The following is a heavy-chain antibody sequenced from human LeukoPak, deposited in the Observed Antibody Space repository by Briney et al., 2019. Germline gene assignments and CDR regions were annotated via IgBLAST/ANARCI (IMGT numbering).Heavy chain of an antibody. CDR3: ARAAVGATLDYYYYYMDV. Sequence: PSETLSLTCTVSGGSISNYYWTWIRQPAGKGLEWIGRIYTSGSTNYNPSLKSRVTISVDTSKNQFSLKLSSVTAADTAVYYCARAAVGATLDYYYYYMDVWGKGTTVTISS. J-gene: IGHJ6*03. V-gene: IGHV4-4*07. CDR2: IYTSGST. D-gene: IGHD1-26*01. CDR1: GGSISNYY.